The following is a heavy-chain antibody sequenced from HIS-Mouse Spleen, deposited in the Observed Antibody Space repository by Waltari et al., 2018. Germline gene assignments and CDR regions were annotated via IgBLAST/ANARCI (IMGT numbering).Heavy chain of an antibody. CDR3: ARGAAPGWFGDLYYYGMDV. J-gene: IGHJ6*02. V-gene: IGHV4-59*01. CDR1: GGSISSYY. D-gene: IGHD3-10*01. CDR2: IYYSGST. Sequence: QVQLQESGPGLVKPSETLSLTCTVSGGSISSYYWRWIRQPPGKGLEWIGYIYYSGSTNYNPSLKSRVTISVDTSKNQFSLKLSSVTAADTAVYYCARGAAPGWFGDLYYYGMDVWGQGTTVTVSS.